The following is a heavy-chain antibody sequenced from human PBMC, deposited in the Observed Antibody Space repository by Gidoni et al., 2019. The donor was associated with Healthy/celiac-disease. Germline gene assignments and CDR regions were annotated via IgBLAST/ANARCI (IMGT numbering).Heavy chain of an antibody. CDR1: GFPFSSYA. J-gene: IGHJ4*02. CDR3: ATPPGGAAAGPLDY. V-gene: IGHV3-23*01. CDR2: ISGSGGST. D-gene: IGHD6-13*01. Sequence: EVQLLESGGGLVQPGGSLRLSCAASGFPFSSYAMSWVRQAPGKGLEWVSAISGSGGSTYYADSVKGRFTISRDNSKNTLYLQMNSLRAEDTAVYYCATPPGGAAAGPLDYWGQGTLVTVSS.